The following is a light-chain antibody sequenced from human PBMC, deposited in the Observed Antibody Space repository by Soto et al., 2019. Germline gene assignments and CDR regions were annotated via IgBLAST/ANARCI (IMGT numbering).Light chain of an antibody. CDR2: DTT. CDR1: TGTVTSGHY. V-gene: IGLV7-46*01. CDR3: LLSYTGPLGV. J-gene: IGLJ3*02. Sequence: QAVVTQEPSLTVSPGGTVTLTCGSSTGTVTSGHYPYWFQQKPGQAPRTLIYDTTNKHSWTPARFSGSLLGGKAALTLSGAQPEDEAEYYCLLSYTGPLGVFGGGTQLTVL.